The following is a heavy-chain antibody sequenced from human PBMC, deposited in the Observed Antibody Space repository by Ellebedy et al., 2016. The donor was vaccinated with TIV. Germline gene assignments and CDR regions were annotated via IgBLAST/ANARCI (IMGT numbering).Heavy chain of an antibody. CDR1: GGSVSSGSYY. D-gene: IGHD3-10*01. V-gene: IGHV4-61*01. CDR2: IYYSGST. J-gene: IGHJ4*02. Sequence: SETLSLTXTVSGGSVSSGSYYWSWIRQPPGKGLEWIGYIYYSGSTNYNPSLKSRVTISVDTSKNQFSLKLSSVTAADTAVYYCARGKLWFGELLHPLDYWGQGTLVTVSS. CDR3: ARGKLWFGELLHPLDY.